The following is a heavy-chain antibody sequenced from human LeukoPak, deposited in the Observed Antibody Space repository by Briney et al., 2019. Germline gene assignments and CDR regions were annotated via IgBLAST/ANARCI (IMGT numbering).Heavy chain of an antibody. CDR2: IYHSGST. CDR1: GYSISSGYY. D-gene: IGHD6-19*01. Sequence: PSETLSLTCTVSGYSISSGYYWGWIRQPPGKGLEWIGSIYHSGSTYYNPSLKSRVTISVDTSKNQFSLKLSSVTAADTAVYYCARHAAVAGTAFDYWGQGTLVTVSS. J-gene: IGHJ4*01. V-gene: IGHV4-38-2*02. CDR3: ARHAAVAGTAFDY.